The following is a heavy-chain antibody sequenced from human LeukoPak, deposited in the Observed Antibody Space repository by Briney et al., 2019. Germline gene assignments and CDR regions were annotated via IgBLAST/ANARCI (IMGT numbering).Heavy chain of an antibody. V-gene: IGHV1-2*02. D-gene: IGHD5-24*01. CDR1: GYTFTGYY. CDR2: LNPNSGDT. J-gene: IGHJ4*02. Sequence: ASVKVSCKASGYTFTGYYMHWVRQAPGQGLEWMGWLNPNSGDTNYAQKFQGRVSMTRETSISTAYMDLSDLRSDDTAVYYCARGRNIEMTTMSGGSDYWGQGTLVTVSS. CDR3: ARGRNIEMTTMSGGSDY.